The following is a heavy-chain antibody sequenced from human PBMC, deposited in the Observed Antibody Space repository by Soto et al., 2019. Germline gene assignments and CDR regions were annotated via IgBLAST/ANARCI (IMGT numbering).Heavy chain of an antibody. CDR2: IIPISDTT. D-gene: IGHD2-2*01. CDR3: VRSQGSSTSLEIYYYYYCGMDV. J-gene: IGHJ6*02. CDR1: GGTFSSYA. Sequence: QVQLVQSGAEVKKPGSSVKVSCKASGGTFSSYAISWVRQAPGQGLEWMGGIIPISDTTNYAQKFQGRVTITADESTSTAYMELSSLRSEDTAVYYCVRSQGSSTSLEIYYYYYCGMDVWGQGTTVTVSS. V-gene: IGHV1-69*01.